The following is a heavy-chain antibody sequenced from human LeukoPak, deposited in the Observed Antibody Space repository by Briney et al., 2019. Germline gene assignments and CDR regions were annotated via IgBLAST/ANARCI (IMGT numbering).Heavy chain of an antibody. D-gene: IGHD4-17*01. CDR1: GGSICSGGYS. Sequence: SETLSLTCAVSGGSICSGGYSWSWIRQPPGKGLEWIGYIYHSGSTYYNPSLKSRVTISVDRSKNQFSLKLSSVTAADTAVYYCARAADYGDYVNAFDIWGQGTMVTVSS. J-gene: IGHJ3*02. CDR3: ARAADYGDYVNAFDI. CDR2: IYHSGST. V-gene: IGHV4-30-2*01.